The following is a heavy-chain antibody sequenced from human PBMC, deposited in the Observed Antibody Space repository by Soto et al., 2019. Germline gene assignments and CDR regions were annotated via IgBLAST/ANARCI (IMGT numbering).Heavy chain of an antibody. CDR3: APLTVSLSGPYGIHV. J-gene: IGHJ6*02. D-gene: IGHD3-3*01. Sequence: SSETLSLTCSVSGYSVSSSDYYWAWIRQPPGKGLEWIGSMFYSGLTYYNPSLKSRVTLSADTSKNQVSVSLNSVTAADTAVYYCAPLTVSLSGPYGIHVWGQGTTVTVSS. CDR1: GYSVSSSDYY. CDR2: MFYSGLT. V-gene: IGHV4-39*01.